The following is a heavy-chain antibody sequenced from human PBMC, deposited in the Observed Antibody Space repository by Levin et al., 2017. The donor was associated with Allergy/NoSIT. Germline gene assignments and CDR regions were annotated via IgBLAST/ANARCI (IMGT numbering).Heavy chain of an antibody. CDR3: ARVPTVTTDGFDY. CDR2: IKQDGSGK. V-gene: IGHV3-7*01. Sequence: GESLKISCAASGFTFSSYWMSWVRQAPGKGLEWVANIKQDGSGKYYVDSVKGRFTISRDNAKNSLYLQMNSLRAEDTAVYYCARVPTVTTDGFDYWGQGTLVTVSS. CDR1: GFTFSSYW. D-gene: IGHD4-17*01. J-gene: IGHJ4*02.